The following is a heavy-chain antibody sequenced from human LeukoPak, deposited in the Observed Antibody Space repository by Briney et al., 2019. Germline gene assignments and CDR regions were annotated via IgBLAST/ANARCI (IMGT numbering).Heavy chain of an antibody. CDR1: GGSFSGYY. CDR2: INHSGST. D-gene: IGHD3-10*01. J-gene: IGHJ6*03. Sequence: SETLSLTCAVYGGSFSGYYWSWIRQPPGKGLEWIGEINHSGSTNYNPSRKSRVTISVDTSKNQFSLKLSSVTAADTAVYYCARGRRVRGVPYYYMDVWGKGTTVTVSS. CDR3: ARGRRVRGVPYYYMDV. V-gene: IGHV4-34*01.